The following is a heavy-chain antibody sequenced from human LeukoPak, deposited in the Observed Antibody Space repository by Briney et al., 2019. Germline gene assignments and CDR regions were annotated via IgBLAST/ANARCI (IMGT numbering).Heavy chain of an antibody. Sequence: GGSLRLSCAASGFTFDDYAMHWVRHAPGKGLEWVSGISWNSGSIGYADSVKGRFTISRDNAKNSLYLQMNSLRAEDTALYYCAKDIRQRGYYDSSGYYLYYYYGMDVWGQGTTVTVSS. J-gene: IGHJ6*02. V-gene: IGHV3-9*01. CDR2: ISWNSGSI. D-gene: IGHD3-22*01. CDR1: GFTFDDYA. CDR3: AKDIRQRGYYDSSGYYLYYYYGMDV.